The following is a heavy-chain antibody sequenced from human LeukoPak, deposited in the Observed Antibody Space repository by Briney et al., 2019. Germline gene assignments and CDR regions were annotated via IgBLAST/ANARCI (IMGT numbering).Heavy chain of an antibody. CDR1: TFSSTNFA. V-gene: IGHV3-23*01. CDR3: AKEGGCSSTSCHSPNDY. CDR2: ISGSGGST. D-gene: IGHD2-2*01. Sequence: GGSPRLSCVASTFSSTNFAMSWVRQAPGKGLEWVSAISGSGGSTYYADSVKGRFTISRDNSKNTLYLQMNSLRAEDTAVYYCAKEGGCSSTSCHSPNDYWGQGTLVTVSS. J-gene: IGHJ4*02.